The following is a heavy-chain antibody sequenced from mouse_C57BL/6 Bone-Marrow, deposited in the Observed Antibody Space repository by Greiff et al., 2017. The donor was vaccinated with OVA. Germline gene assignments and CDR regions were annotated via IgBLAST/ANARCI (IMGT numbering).Heavy chain of an antibody. Sequence: QVQLQQSGPELVKPGASVKISCKASGYTFTDYYINWVKQRPGQGLEWIGWIYPGSGNTTYNEKFKGKATWTVDTSSSPAYMQLSSLTSEDSAVYFCARSEIYYYGSSYLDVWGTGTTVTVSS. CDR1: GYTFTDYY. V-gene: IGHV1-84*01. CDR2: IYPGSGNT. J-gene: IGHJ1*03. D-gene: IGHD1-1*01. CDR3: ARSEIYYYGSSYLDV.